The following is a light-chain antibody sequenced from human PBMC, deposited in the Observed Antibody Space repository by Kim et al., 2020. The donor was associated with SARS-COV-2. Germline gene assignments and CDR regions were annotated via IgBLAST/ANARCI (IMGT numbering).Light chain of an antibody. V-gene: IGLV1-40*01. CDR3: QSYDNILSGSL. CDR2: GNN. J-gene: IGLJ2*01. Sequence: QSVLTQPPSVSGAPGQRVTISCTGSNSNLGAGYDVQWYRLLPGTAPKLLIYGNNNRPSGVPDRFSGSKSGTSASLAITGLQAEDEAEYCCQSYDNILSGSLFGGGTKVTVL. CDR1: NSNLGAGYD.